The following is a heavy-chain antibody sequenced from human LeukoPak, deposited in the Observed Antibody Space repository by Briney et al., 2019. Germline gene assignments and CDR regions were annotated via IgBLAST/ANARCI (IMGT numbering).Heavy chain of an antibody. CDR3: ARGEMVRGVERDY. Sequence: TLSLTCTVSGGSISSGGYYWSWIRQHPGKGLEWIGYIYYSGSTYYNPSLKSRVTISVDTSKNQFSLKLSSVTAADTAVYYCARGEMVRGVERDYWGQGTLVTVSS. CDR2: IYYSGST. V-gene: IGHV4-31*03. J-gene: IGHJ4*02. D-gene: IGHD3-10*01. CDR1: GGSISSGGYY.